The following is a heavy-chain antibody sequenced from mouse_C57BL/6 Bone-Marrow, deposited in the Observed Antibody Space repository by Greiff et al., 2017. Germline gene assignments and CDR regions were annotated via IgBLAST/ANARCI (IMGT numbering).Heavy chain of an antibody. Sequence: QVQLQQPGAELVMPGASVKLSCKASGYTFTSYWMHWVKQRPGQGLEWIGEIDPSDSYTNYNQKFKGKSTLTVDKSSSTAYMQLSSLTSEDSAVYYCARSDGFYAIDYWGQGTSVTVSS. V-gene: IGHV1-69*01. CDR3: ARSDGFYAIDY. CDR1: GYTFTSYW. CDR2: IDPSDSYT. J-gene: IGHJ4*01. D-gene: IGHD2-3*01.